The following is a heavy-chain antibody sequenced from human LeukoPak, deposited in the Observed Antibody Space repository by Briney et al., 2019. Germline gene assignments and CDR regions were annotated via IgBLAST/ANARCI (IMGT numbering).Heavy chain of an antibody. V-gene: IGHV3-23*01. CDR2: ISGSGGST. CDR1: GFTFSSYA. D-gene: IGHD5-18*01. Sequence: PGGSLRLSCAASGFTFSSYAMSWVRQAPGKGLEWVSAISGSGGSTYYADSMKGQFTISRDNSKNTLYLQMNSLRAEDTAVYYCAKSKNSEYSYGSGPSWFDPWGQGTLVTVSS. J-gene: IGHJ5*02. CDR3: AKSKNSEYSYGSGPSWFDP.